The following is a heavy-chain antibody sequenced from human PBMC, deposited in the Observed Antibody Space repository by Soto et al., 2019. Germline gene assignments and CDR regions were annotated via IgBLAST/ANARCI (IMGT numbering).Heavy chain of an antibody. CDR3: TRGYCSGGSCYSFDP. CDR2: IRSKAYGATT. Sequence: PGGYLRLSCTASGFTFGDYAMSWFSQATGKGLEWVGFIRSKAYGATTEYAASVKGRFTISRDDSKSIAYLQMNSLKAEDTAVYYCTRGYCSGGSCYSFDPWGQGTLVTVSS. J-gene: IGHJ5*02. CDR1: GFTFGDYA. V-gene: IGHV3-49*03. D-gene: IGHD2-15*01.